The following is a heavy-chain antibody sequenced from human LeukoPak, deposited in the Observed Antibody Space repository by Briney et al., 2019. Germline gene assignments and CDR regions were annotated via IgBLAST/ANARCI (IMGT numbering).Heavy chain of an antibody. J-gene: IGHJ4*02. CDR1: GFTFSFYS. CDR3: ATQPYDSSGYYPY. V-gene: IGHV3-21*01. CDR2: ISGSSNYI. D-gene: IGHD3-22*01. Sequence: PGGSLRLSCAASGFTFSFYSMNWVRQAPGKGLEWVSSISGSSNYIYYTDSAKGRFTISRDNAKNSLFLQMNSLRAEDTAVYYCATQPYDSSGYYPYWGQGTLVTVSS.